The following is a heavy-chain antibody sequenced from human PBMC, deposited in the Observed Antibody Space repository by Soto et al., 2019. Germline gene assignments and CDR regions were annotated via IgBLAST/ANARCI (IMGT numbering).Heavy chain of an antibody. CDR2: ISSSSSTI. J-gene: IGHJ6*02. V-gene: IGHV3-48*02. CDR1: GFTFSSYS. D-gene: IGHD5-12*01. Sequence: EVQLVESGGCLVQPGGSLRLSCAASGFTFSSYSMNWVRQAPGKGLEWVSYISSSSSTIYYADSVKGRFTISRDNAKNSLYLQMNSLRDEDTAVYYCARHPTNSRYDRYNYYGMDVWGQGTTVTVSS. CDR3: ARHPTNSRYDRYNYYGMDV.